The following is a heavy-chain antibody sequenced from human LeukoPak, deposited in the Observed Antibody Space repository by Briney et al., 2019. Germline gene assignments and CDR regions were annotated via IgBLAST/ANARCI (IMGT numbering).Heavy chain of an antibody. CDR2: IWYDGSHK. CDR1: GFTFTSYT. Sequence: GGSLRLSCAASGFTFTSYTMHWVRQAPGKELEWLAVIWYDGSHKYYADSVKGRFTISRDNSKNTLYLQMNSLRAEDTAVYYCANLADYWGQGTLVTVSS. D-gene: IGHD3-3*02. CDR3: ANLADY. V-gene: IGHV3-30*04. J-gene: IGHJ4*02.